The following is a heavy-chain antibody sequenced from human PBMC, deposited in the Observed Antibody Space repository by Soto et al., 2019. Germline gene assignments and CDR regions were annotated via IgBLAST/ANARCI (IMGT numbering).Heavy chain of an antibody. Sequence: GGSLRLSCAASGFTFNIYGMHWVRQAPDKGLEWVALISYDGSNQYYADSVKGRFTISRDNSKNTLYLQMNSLRAEDTAVYFCTRKRFGMDVWGQGTTVTVSS. CDR3: TRKRFGMDV. V-gene: IGHV3-30*03. J-gene: IGHJ6*02. CDR1: GFTFNIYG. CDR2: ISYDGSNQ.